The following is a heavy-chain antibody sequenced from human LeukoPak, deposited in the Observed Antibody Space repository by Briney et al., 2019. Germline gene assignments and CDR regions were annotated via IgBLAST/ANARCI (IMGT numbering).Heavy chain of an antibody. V-gene: IGHV3-21*01. Sequence: GGSLRLSCAASGFTFSSYTLIWVRQAPGKGLEWVSSISGNDSYIYYADSVKGRFTISRDNAKNSLYLQMNSLRAEDTAVYYCARDAYCGGDCYYDYWGQGALVTVSS. CDR2: ISGNDSYI. J-gene: IGHJ4*02. D-gene: IGHD2-21*02. CDR3: ARDAYCGGDCYYDY. CDR1: GFTFSSYT.